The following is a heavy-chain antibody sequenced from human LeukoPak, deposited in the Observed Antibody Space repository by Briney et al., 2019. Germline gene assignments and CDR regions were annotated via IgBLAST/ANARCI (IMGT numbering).Heavy chain of an antibody. V-gene: IGHV3-23*01. CDR2: IFPSGGEI. D-gene: IGHD2-8*02. CDR1: RFTLSTFA. J-gene: IGHJ4*02. Sequence: GGSLRLSCAASRFTLSTFAMIWVRQPPGKGLEWVSSIFPSGGEIHYADSVRGRFTISRDNSKSTLSLQMNSLRAEDTAIYYCATYRQVLLPFESWGQGTLVIVSS. CDR3: ATYRQVLLPFES.